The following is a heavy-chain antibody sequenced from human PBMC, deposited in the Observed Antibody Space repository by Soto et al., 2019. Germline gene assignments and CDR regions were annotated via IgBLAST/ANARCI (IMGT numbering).Heavy chain of an antibody. CDR2: ADSRDGST. Sequence: QVQLVQSGAEMKRPGASVILSCKASGYIFTTYSIHWVRQTAGQGLEWMAKADSRDGSTGYAQKFRGRVSMAWDTSTGTVSMEVSSLTADDTATYYCARVRSSGREFDYWGQGTQVTVSS. V-gene: IGHV1-46*01. CDR3: ARVRSSGREFDY. D-gene: IGHD6-25*01. J-gene: IGHJ4*02. CDR1: GYIFTTYS.